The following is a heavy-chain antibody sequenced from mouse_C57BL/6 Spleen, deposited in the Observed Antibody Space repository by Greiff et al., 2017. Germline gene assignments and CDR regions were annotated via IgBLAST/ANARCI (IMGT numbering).Heavy chain of an antibody. J-gene: IGHJ4*01. D-gene: IGHD1-1*01. CDR3: ARRGGSSYAMDY. Sequence: EVKVVESGGGLVQPGGSLKLSCAASGFTFSDYYMYWVRQTPEKRLEWVAYISNGGGSTYYPDTVKGRFTISRDNAKNTLYLQMSRLKSEDTAMYYCARRGGSSYAMDYWGQGTSVTVSS. CDR2: ISNGGGST. CDR1: GFTFSDYY. V-gene: IGHV5-12*01.